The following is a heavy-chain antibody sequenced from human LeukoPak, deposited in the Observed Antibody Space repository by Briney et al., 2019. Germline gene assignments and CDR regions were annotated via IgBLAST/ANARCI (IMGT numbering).Heavy chain of an antibody. CDR3: AAAYYDILTGYYKGNFDY. CDR2: ISAYDGNT. V-gene: IGHV1-18*01. Sequence: ASVKVSCKASGGTFSSYAISWVRQAPGQGLEWMGWISAYDGNTNYAQKLQGRVTMTTDTSTSTAYMELRSLRSDDTAVYYCAAAYYDILTGYYKGNFDYWGQGTLVTVSS. CDR1: GGTFSSYA. D-gene: IGHD3-9*01. J-gene: IGHJ4*02.